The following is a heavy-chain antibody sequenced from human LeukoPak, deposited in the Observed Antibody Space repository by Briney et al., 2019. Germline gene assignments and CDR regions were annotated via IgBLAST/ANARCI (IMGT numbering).Heavy chain of an antibody. CDR2: IYTSGST. J-gene: IGHJ4*02. D-gene: IGHD6-13*01. V-gene: IGHV4-61*02. CDR1: GGSISSGSYY. CDR3: ARSPLLISSSWYFGSSYFDY. Sequence: NTSETLSLTCTVSGGSISSGSYYWSWIRQPAGKGLEWIGRIYTSGSTNYNPSLKSRVTISVDTSKNQFSLKLSSVTAADTAVYYCARSPLLISSSWYFGSSYFDYWGQGTLVTVSS.